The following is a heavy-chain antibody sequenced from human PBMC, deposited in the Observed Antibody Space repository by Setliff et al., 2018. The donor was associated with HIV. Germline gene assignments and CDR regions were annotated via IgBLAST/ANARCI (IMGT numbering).Heavy chain of an antibody. V-gene: IGHV1-18*01. Sequence: ASVKVSCKASGYTFTSYGISWVRQAPGQGLEWMGWISAYNGNTDYAQKLQGRVTLTTDTSTSTAYMELRSLRSDDTAVYYCARIKARDDAFDIWGQGTMVTVSS. CDR2: ISAYNGNT. CDR3: ARIKARDDAFDI. J-gene: IGHJ3*02. CDR1: GYTFTSYG.